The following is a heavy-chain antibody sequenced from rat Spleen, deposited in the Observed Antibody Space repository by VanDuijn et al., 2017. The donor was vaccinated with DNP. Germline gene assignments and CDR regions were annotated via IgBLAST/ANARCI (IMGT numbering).Heavy chain of an antibody. CDR1: GFIFSNYW. V-gene: IGHV5-31*01. D-gene: IGHD1-4*01. CDR2: ITGSSGSA. CDR3: TRGGYPGITDWFAF. J-gene: IGHJ3*01. Sequence: EVQLVESGGGPVQPGRSLKLSCVASGFIFSNYWMTWIRQAPGKGLEWVASITGSSGSAFYPDSVKGRFTISRDSAKSTLYLQMNSLRSEDTATYYCTRGGYPGITDWFAFWGQGTLVTVSS.